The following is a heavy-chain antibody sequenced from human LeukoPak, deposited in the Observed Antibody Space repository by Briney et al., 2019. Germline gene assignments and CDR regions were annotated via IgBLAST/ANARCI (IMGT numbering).Heavy chain of an antibody. CDR2: IYYSGST. Sequence: SETLSLTCTVSGGSISCGDYYWSWIRQPPGKGLEWIGYIYYSGSTNYNPSLKSRVTISVDTSKNQFSLKLSSVTAADTAVYYCARGGATFNWFDPWGQGTLVTVSS. CDR1: GGSISCGDYY. V-gene: IGHV4-61*08. J-gene: IGHJ5*02. D-gene: IGHD5-24*01. CDR3: ARGGATFNWFDP.